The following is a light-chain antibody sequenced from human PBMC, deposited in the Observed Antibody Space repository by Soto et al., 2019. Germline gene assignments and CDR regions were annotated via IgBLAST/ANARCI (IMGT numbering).Light chain of an antibody. CDR3: SSYGGNSNYV. CDR1: GSDVGLYDY. Sequence: QSALTQPPSASGSPGQSVTISCTGTGSDVGLYDYVSWYQQHPGKVPKLLIYEVTQRPSGVPDRFSGSKSGNTASLTVSGLQAEDEADYYCSSYGGNSNYVFGTGTKATVL. J-gene: IGLJ1*01. CDR2: EVT. V-gene: IGLV2-8*01.